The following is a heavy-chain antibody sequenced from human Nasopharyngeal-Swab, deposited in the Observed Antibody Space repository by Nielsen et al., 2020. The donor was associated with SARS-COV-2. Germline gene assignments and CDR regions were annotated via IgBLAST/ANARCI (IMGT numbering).Heavy chain of an antibody. CDR3: ARGSGASPADAFDL. CDR2: ISAYNGNT. D-gene: IGHD4-17*01. CDR1: GFIFTNYG. J-gene: IGHJ3*01. Sequence: ASVKVSCKASGFIFTNYGITWVRQAPGQGLERMGWISAYNGNTDFGQKFQDRVTMTTDTSTSTAYMEMRSLRSDDTPIYYCARGSGASPADAFDLWGHGTMVTVSS. V-gene: IGHV1-18*01.